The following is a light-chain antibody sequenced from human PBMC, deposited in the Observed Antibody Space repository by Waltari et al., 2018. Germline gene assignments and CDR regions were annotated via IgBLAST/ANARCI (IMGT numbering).Light chain of an antibody. V-gene: IGLV2-8*01. CDR2: EVS. J-gene: IGLJ1*01. Sequence: QSALTQPPSASGSPGQSVTISCTGTSSDVGGFHHVSWYQQHPGKAPTHMIYEVSKRPSGVPDRFSGSKSGNTASLTVSGLQAEDEADYYCSSYAGSLYVFGTGTKVTVL. CDR3: SSYAGSLYV. CDR1: SSDVGGFHH.